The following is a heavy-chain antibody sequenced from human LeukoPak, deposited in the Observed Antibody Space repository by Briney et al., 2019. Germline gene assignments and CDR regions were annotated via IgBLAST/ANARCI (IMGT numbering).Heavy chain of an antibody. Sequence: ASVKLSCKASGYTFTSYGISWVRHAPGQGLEWMGWICASNDNTNYAQKLQGRDTMTTDTSTSTAYMELRSLRSDDTAVYYCARLGGLPTVTTRFYGMDVWGQGTTVTVSS. CDR2: ICASNDNT. V-gene: IGHV1-18*01. CDR3: ARLGGLPTVTTRFYGMDV. D-gene: IGHD4-17*01. J-gene: IGHJ6*02. CDR1: GYTFTSYG.